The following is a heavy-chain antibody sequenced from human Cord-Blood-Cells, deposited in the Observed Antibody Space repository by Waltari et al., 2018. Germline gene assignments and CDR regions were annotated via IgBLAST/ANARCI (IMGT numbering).Heavy chain of an antibody. CDR2: ISYDGSNK. CDR3: AKDDGSSAPDY. J-gene: IGHJ4*02. V-gene: IGHV3-30*18. CDR1: GFTFSSYG. D-gene: IGHD6-6*01. Sequence: QVQLVESGGGVVQPGRSLRLSCSASGFTFSSYGMHWFRQAPGKGLEWVAVISYDGSNKYYADSVKGRFTISRDNSKNTLYLQMNSLRAEDTAVYYCAKDDGSSAPDYWGQGTLVTVSS.